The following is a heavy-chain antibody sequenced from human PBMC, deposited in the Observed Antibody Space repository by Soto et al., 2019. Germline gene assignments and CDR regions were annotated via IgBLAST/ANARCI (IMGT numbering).Heavy chain of an antibody. J-gene: IGHJ4*02. CDR2: ISAYNGNT. V-gene: IGHV1-18*01. D-gene: IGHD3-22*01. CDR3: ARDSYYDSSGYPNAY. CDR1: GYTFTSYG. Sequence: EASVKVSCKASGYTFTSYGISWVRQAPGQGLEWMGWISAYNGNTNYAQKLQGRVTMTTDTSTSTAYMELRSLRSDDTAVYYCARDSYYDSSGYPNAYWGQGTLVTVSS.